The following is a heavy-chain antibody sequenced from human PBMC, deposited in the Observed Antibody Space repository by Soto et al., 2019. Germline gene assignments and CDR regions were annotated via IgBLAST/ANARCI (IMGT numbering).Heavy chain of an antibody. CDR1: GFTFSSYA. D-gene: IGHD2-2*01. V-gene: IGHV3-30-3*01. Sequence: PVGSLRLSCAASGFTFSSYAMHWVRQAPGKGLEWVAVISYDGSNKYYADSVKGRFTISRDNSKNTLYLQMNSLRAEDTAVYYCAKVVPAATKYYYYGMDVWGQGTTVTVSS. CDR2: ISYDGSNK. J-gene: IGHJ6*02. CDR3: AKVVPAATKYYYYGMDV.